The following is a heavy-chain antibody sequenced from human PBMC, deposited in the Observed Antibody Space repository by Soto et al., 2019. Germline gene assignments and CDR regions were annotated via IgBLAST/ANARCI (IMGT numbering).Heavy chain of an antibody. CDR3: AKDGSPYRTGWSWAFYLDS. J-gene: IGHJ4*02. D-gene: IGHD6-13*01. CDR1: GFTFNNYA. V-gene: IGHV3-23*01. Sequence: GGSLRLSCAASGFTFNNYAMAWVRQAPGKGLEWVSAISGSGGSTDYAYYVKGRFTISRDNSKNTLFLQMNSLIAEDTAVYYCAKDGSPYRTGWSWAFYLDSWGPGTLVTVSS. CDR2: ISGSGGST.